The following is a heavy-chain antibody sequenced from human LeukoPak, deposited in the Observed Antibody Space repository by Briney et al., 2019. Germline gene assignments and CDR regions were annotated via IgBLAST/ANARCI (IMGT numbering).Heavy chain of an antibody. CDR1: GYSISSGYY. J-gene: IGHJ6*03. D-gene: IGHD3-22*01. CDR3: ARYYYDRSGYYAGPNYYYYMDV. CDR2: IYHSGST. V-gene: IGHV4-38-2*02. Sequence: PSETLSLTCTVSGYSISSGYYWGWIRQPPGKGLVYIWSIYHSGSTSYNPSLTSRPTISVDTSTNRFSQKMSSVTATDTAVYYCARYYYDRSGYYAGPNYYYYMDVWGKGTTVTISS.